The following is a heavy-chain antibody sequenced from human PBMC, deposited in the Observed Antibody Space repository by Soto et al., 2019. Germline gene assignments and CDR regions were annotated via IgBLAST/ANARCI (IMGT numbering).Heavy chain of an antibody. Sequence: SETLSLTCAFYGWSFSGYYWSWIRQPPGKGLEWIGEINHSGSTNYNPSLKSRVTISVDTSKNQFSLKLSSVTAADTAVYYCARVPWRYRQSTSLNWFDPWGQGTLVTSPQ. CDR2: INHSGST. D-gene: IGHD2-2*01. V-gene: IGHV4-34*01. CDR3: ARVPWRYRQSTSLNWFDP. CDR1: GWSFSGYY. J-gene: IGHJ5*02.